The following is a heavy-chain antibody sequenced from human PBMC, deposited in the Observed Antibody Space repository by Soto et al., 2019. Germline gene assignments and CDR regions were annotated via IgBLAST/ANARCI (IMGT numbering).Heavy chain of an antibody. CDR1: GGTFSSYA. CDR3: ARDASGYCSSTSCSTGYYYYYGMDV. CDR2: IIPIFGTA. Sequence: QVPLVQSGAEVKKPGSSVKVSCKASGGTFSSYAISWVRQAPGQGLEWMGGIIPIFGTANYAQKFQGRVTITADESTSTAYMELSSLRSEDTAVYYCARDASGYCSSTSCSTGYYYYYGMDVWGQGTTVTVSS. D-gene: IGHD2-2*01. J-gene: IGHJ6*02. V-gene: IGHV1-69*01.